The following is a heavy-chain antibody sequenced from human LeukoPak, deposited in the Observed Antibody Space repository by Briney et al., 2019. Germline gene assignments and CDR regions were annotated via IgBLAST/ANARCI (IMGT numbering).Heavy chain of an antibody. Sequence: GASLRVSSTPSVYIFTHYYIHWVRQAPGRGSEWMGWITRYSGATKFAQKFQGRVTLTRDTSISTAYVELTNLASDDTAVYYCVSWAGGNSDVASFDYWGQGTLVIVSS. J-gene: IGHJ4*02. V-gene: IGHV1-2*02. CDR3: VSWAGGNSDVASFDY. CDR1: VYIFTHYY. CDR2: ITRYSGAT. D-gene: IGHD2-21*01.